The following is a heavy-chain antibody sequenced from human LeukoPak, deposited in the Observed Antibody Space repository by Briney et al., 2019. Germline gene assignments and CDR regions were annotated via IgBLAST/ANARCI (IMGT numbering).Heavy chain of an antibody. Sequence: GGSLRLSCVAFRLSVSSTYMGWVRQAPGKGLDWVSVIYAGGRTLYADSVRGRFTISGDISNDILYLQMSSLRVEDTAVYYCARSVVVVAAPDAFDVWGRGTMVTVSS. CDR1: RLSVSSTY. D-gene: IGHD2-15*01. CDR2: IYAGGRT. CDR3: ARSVVVVAAPDAFDV. V-gene: IGHV3-66*01. J-gene: IGHJ3*01.